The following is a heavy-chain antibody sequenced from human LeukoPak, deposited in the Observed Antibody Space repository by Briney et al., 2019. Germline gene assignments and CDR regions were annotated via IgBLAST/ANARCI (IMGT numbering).Heavy chain of an antibody. Sequence: GGSPRLSCAASGFTFSSYAMSWVRQAPGKGLEWASAISGSGGSTYYADSVKGRFTISRDNSKNTLYLQMNSLRAEDTAVYYCAKDPPLYSYGPGYFDLWGRGTLVTVSS. D-gene: IGHD5-18*01. CDR2: ISGSGGST. V-gene: IGHV3-23*01. CDR1: GFTFSSYA. CDR3: AKDPPLYSYGPGYFDL. J-gene: IGHJ2*01.